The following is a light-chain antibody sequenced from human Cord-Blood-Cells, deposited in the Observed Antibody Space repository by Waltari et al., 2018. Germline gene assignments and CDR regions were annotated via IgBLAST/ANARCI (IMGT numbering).Light chain of an antibody. J-gene: IGKJ2*01. CDR2: GAS. CDR1: QSVSSN. Sequence: EIVMTQSPATLSVSPGERAPLSCRASQSVSSNLAWYQQKPGQAPRLLIYGASTRATGIPARFSGSGSGTEFTLTISSLQSEDFAVYYCQQYNNWPPYTFGQG. V-gene: IGKV3-15*01. CDR3: QQYNNWPPYT.